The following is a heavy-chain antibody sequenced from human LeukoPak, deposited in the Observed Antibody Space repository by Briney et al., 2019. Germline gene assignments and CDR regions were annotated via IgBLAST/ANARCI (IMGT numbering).Heavy chain of an antibody. CDR1: GFTFSSYW. CDR3: ARVRGAVSGESDY. CDR2: IKQDGSDK. J-gene: IGHJ4*02. Sequence: GGSLRLSCAASGFTFSSYWMTWVRQAPGRGLEWVANIKQDGSDKDYVDSVKGRFTIFRDNAKNSLYLLMNSLRTDDTAVYYCARVRGAVSGESDYWGQGTLVTVSS. D-gene: IGHD3-10*01. V-gene: IGHV3-7*01.